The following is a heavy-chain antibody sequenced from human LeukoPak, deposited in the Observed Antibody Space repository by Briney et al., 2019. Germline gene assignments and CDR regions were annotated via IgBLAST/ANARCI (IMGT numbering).Heavy chain of an antibody. D-gene: IGHD6-13*01. CDR3: ARVAHQIAAAGGGREDDWFDP. CDR2: INPSGGST. Sequence: ASVKVSCKASGYTFTSYCMHWVRQAPGQGLEWMGIINPSGGSTSYAQKFQGRVTMTRDMSTSTVYMELSSLRSEDTAVYYCARVAHQIAAAGGGREDDWFDPWGQGTLVTVSS. V-gene: IGHV1-46*01. J-gene: IGHJ5*02. CDR1: GYTFTSYC.